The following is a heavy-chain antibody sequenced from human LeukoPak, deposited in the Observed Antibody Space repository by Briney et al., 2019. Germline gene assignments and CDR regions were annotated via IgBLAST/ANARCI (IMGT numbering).Heavy chain of an antibody. D-gene: IGHD5-12*01. CDR3: AKDLARGMDV. CDR1: GFIFRNYA. CDR2: ITGSGDTT. V-gene: IGHV3-23*01. J-gene: IGHJ6*04. Sequence: PGASLRLSCAASGFIFRNYAMSWVRQAPGKGLEWVSAITGSGDTTYYADSVKGRFTISRDNSKNTLYLQMNSLRAEDTAVYYCAKDLARGMDVWGKGTTVTVSS.